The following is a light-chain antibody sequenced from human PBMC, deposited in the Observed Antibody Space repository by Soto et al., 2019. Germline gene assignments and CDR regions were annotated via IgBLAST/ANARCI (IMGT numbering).Light chain of an antibody. CDR1: KSLITRS. CDR2: GAS. CDR3: QQYGTSHT. V-gene: IGKV3-20*01. Sequence: EIGWRQSPATLPLFPGERPTLSCRASKSLITRSLPRYQQRPGQAPRLPLYGASSRATGIPDRFSGSGSGTDFTLTISRLEPEDFAVYSCQQYGTSHTFGQGTRLEIK. J-gene: IGKJ5*01.